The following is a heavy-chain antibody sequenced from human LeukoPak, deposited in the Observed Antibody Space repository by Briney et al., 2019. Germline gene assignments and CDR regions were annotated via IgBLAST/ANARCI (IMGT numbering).Heavy chain of an antibody. V-gene: IGHV1-2*02. CDR1: GYTFTSYY. Sequence: GASVKVSCKASGYTFTSYYIHWVRQAPGQGLEWMGWINPNSGGTHYAQKFQGRVTMARDTSISTAHMELSRLRSDDTAVYYCARGSGSAVYYPFDNWGQGTLVTVSS. D-gene: IGHD3-10*01. CDR2: INPNSGGT. J-gene: IGHJ4*02. CDR3: ARGSGSAVYYPFDN.